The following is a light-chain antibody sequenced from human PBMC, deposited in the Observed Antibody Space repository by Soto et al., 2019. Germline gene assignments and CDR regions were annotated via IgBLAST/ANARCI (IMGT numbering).Light chain of an antibody. CDR1: QSISSY. Sequence: DIQMTQSPSSLSASVGDRVTITCRASQSISSYLNWYQQKPGKAPKLLIYAASSLQSGVPSRFSGSGYGTDFTLTICSLQPEDFATYYCQQSYSTPVTFGQGTKVEIK. V-gene: IGKV1-39*01. J-gene: IGKJ1*01. CDR3: QQSYSTPVT. CDR2: AAS.